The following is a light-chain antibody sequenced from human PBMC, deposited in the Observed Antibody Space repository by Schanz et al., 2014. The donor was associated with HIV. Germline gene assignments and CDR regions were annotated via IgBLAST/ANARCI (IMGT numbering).Light chain of an antibody. CDR1: QSVSSSY. J-gene: IGKJ1*01. Sequence: EIVLTQSPGTLSLSPGERATLSCRASQSVSSSYLAWYQQKPGQAPRLLIYGASSRATGIPDRFSGSGSGTDFTLTISRLEPEDFALYYCQQRADWPPFTFGQGTKVEVK. V-gene: IGKV3D-20*02. CDR2: GAS. CDR3: QQRADWPPFT.